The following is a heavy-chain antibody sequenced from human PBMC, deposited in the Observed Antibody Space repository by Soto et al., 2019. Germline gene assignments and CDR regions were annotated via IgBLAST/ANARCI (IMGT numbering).Heavy chain of an antibody. CDR3: AKGNAGDTAMVLIDY. V-gene: IGHV1-46*01. CDR2: INPSGGST. D-gene: IGHD5-18*01. J-gene: IGHJ4*02. CDR1: GYTFTSYY. Sequence: ASVKVSCKASGYTFTSYYMHWVRQAPGQGLEWMGIINPSGGSTSYAQKFQGRVTMTRDTSTSTVYMELSSLRAEDTAVYYCAKGNAGDTAMVLIDYWGQGTLVTVSS.